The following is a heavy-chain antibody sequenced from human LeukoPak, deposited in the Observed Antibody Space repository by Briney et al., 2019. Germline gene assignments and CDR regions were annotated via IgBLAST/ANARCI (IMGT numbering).Heavy chain of an antibody. V-gene: IGHV1-18*01. CDR1: GYTFTNFG. CDR3: ARLDCSSTSCYIFDY. Sequence: GASVKVSCKASGYTFTNFGISWVRQAPGQGLECMGWISAYNGDTNYAQKVQGRVTMTTDTSTSTAYMELRSLRSDDTAMYYCARLDCSSTSCYIFDYWGQGTLVTVSS. D-gene: IGHD2-2*02. J-gene: IGHJ4*02. CDR2: ISAYNGDT.